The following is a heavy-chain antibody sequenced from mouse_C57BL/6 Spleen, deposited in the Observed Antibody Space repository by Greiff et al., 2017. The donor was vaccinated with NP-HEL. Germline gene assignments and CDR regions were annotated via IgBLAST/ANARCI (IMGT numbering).Heavy chain of an antibody. J-gene: IGHJ1*03. CDR2: ISSGGSYT. CDR3: ARQDYYGSSYVWYFDV. D-gene: IGHD1-1*01. V-gene: IGHV5-6*01. Sequence: EVMLVDSGGDLVKPGGSLKLSCAASGFTFSSYGMSWVRQTPDKRLEWVATISSGGSYTYYPDSVKGRFTISRDNAKNTLYLQMSSLKSEDTAMYYCARQDYYGSSYVWYFDVWGTGTTVTVSS. CDR1: GFTFSSYG.